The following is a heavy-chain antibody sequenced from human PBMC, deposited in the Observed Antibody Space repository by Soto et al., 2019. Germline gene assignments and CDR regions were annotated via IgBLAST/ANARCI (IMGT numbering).Heavy chain of an antibody. CDR1: GFTFSSYA. Sequence: QVQLVESGGGVVQPGRSLRLSCAASGFTFSSYAMHWVRQAPGKGLEWVAVISYDGRDKFYADFVKGRLTISRDDSKNTVYLQMDSLRAEDTAVYYCAKDCTNGVTPRVDRVFDIWGQGTMVTVSS. J-gene: IGHJ3*02. CDR2: ISYDGRDK. CDR3: AKDCTNGVTPRVDRVFDI. D-gene: IGHD2-8*01. V-gene: IGHV3-30*18.